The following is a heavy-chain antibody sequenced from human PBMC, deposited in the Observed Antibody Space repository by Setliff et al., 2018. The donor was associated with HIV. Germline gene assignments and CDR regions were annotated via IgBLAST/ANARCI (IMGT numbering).Heavy chain of an antibody. CDR3: VRAGDYYDSTGARAGFDF. Sequence: SETLSLTCAVPGDSISSRNWCSWVRQAPGKGLQWIGEIYQNGLTNYSPSLESRVSMSLDKSKNQFSLKMTSVTAAETAVYYCVRAGDYYDSTGARAGFDFWGQGTRVTVSS. CDR2: IYQNGLT. CDR1: GDSISSRNW. D-gene: IGHD3-22*01. J-gene: IGHJ3*01. V-gene: IGHV4-4*02.